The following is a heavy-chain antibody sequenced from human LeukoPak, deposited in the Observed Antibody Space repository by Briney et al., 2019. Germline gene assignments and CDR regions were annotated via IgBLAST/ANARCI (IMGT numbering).Heavy chain of an antibody. Sequence: GGSLRLSCAASGFTVSRNYLTWVRQAPGKGLEWVSAISGSGGSTYYADSVKGRFTISRDNSKNTLYLQMNSLRAEDTAVYYCALGIAAAGPQDYWGQGTLVTVSS. J-gene: IGHJ4*02. CDR3: ALGIAAAGPQDY. CDR2: ISGSGGST. CDR1: GFTVSRNY. V-gene: IGHV3-23*01. D-gene: IGHD6-13*01.